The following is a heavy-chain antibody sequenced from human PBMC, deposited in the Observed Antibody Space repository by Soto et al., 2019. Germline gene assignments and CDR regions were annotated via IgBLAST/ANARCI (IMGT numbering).Heavy chain of an antibody. CDR3: ASELSHRVSKGIDY. V-gene: IGHV3-21*01. J-gene: IGHJ4*02. CDR1: GFTFSSRS. Sequence: GGSLRLSCAASGFTFSSRSMDWVRQAPGKGLEWVSYISSSSNYIYYADSVQGRFTISRDNAKNSLYLQMNSLRAEDTAIYYCASELSHRVSKGIDYWGQGTQVTAPQ. CDR2: ISSSSNYI. D-gene: IGHD2-15*01.